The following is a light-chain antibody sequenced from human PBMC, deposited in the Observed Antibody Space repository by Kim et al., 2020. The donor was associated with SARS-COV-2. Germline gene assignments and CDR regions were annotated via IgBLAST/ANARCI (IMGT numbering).Light chain of an antibody. CDR3: QHYKSSSGFT. V-gene: IGKV1-5*01. CDR1: QSISNW. Sequence: DIQMTQSPSTLSASVGDRVTITCRASQSISNWLAWYQQKPGKPPKLLIYDASSLQSGVPSRFSGSGSGTEFTLTISSLQPDDFATYYCQHYKSSSGFTFGPGTKVDIK. J-gene: IGKJ3*01. CDR2: DAS.